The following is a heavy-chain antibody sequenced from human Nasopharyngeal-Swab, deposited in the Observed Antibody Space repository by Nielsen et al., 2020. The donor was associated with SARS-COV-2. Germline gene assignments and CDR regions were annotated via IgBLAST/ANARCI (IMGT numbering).Heavy chain of an antibody. CDR1: GFTFSTYW. V-gene: IGHV3-74*01. Sequence: GESLKISCAASGFTFSTYWVHWVRQAPGKGLVRVSRINGDGSSTSYADSLKGRFTISRDNAKNTLYLQMNSLRVEDTAVYYCTRAGNYRHDYWGQGTPVTVSS. CDR2: INGDGSST. D-gene: IGHD1-7*01. CDR3: TRAGNYRHDY. J-gene: IGHJ4*02.